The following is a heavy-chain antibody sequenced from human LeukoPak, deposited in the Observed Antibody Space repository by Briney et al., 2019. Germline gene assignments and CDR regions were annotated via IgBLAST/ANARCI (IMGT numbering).Heavy chain of an antibody. CDR2: IYSGGST. CDR3: ARYIVAVKGNAFDI. Sequence: GGSLRLSCAASGFTVSSNYMSWVRQAPGKGLEWVSVIYSGGSTYYADSVKGRFTISRDNSKNTLYLQMNSLRAEDTAVYYCARYIVAVKGNAFDIWGQGTMVTVSS. J-gene: IGHJ3*02. CDR1: GFTVSSNY. D-gene: IGHD5-12*01. V-gene: IGHV3-53*01.